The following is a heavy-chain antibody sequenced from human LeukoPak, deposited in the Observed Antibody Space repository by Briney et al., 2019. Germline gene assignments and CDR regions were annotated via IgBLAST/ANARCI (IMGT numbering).Heavy chain of an antibody. J-gene: IGHJ6*02. CDR1: GFTFSSYA. V-gene: IGHV3-23*01. CDR3: AKEEDSSGWLDAYYYYGMDV. Sequence: GGSLRLSCAASGFTFSSYAMSWVRQAPGKGLEWVSAISGSGGSTYYADSVKGRFTISRDNSKKTLYLQMNSLRAEDTAVYYCAKEEDSSGWLDAYYYYGMDVWGQGTTVTVSS. D-gene: IGHD6-19*01. CDR2: ISGSGGST.